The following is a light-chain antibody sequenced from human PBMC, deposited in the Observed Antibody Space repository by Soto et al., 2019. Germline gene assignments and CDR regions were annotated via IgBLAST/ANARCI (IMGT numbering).Light chain of an antibody. J-gene: IGKJ1*01. Sequence: SPATVSVSPGERATLSCRASQSVSSNLAWYQQKPGQAPRLLIYDASNRATGIPARFSGSGSGTDFTLTISSLEPEDFAVYYCQQRSNWWTFGQGTKVDIK. CDR1: QSVSSN. CDR3: QQRSNWWT. CDR2: DAS. V-gene: IGKV3-11*01.